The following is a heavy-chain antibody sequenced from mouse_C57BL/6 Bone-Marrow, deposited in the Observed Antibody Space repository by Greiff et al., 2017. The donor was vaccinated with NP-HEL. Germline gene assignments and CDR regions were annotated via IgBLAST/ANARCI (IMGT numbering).Heavy chain of an antibody. V-gene: IGHV1-64*01. CDR1: GYTFTSYW. CDR2: IHPNSGST. J-gene: IGHJ2*01. CDR3: ARSHYGYEDY. D-gene: IGHD2-2*01. Sequence: VQLQQSGAELVKPGASVKLSCKASGYTFTSYWMHWVKQRPGQGLEWIGMIHPNSGSTNYNEKFKSKATLTVDKSSSTAYMQLSSLTSEDSAVYYCARSHYGYEDYWGQGTTLTVSS.